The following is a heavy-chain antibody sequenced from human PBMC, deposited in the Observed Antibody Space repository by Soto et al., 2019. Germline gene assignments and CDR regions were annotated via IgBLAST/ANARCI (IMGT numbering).Heavy chain of an antibody. CDR1: GFTFSNYW. D-gene: IGHD2-2*01. CDR2: IDSDGSTT. J-gene: IGHJ4*02. V-gene: IGHV3-74*01. CDR3: ARDYLVVPHRVIDY. Sequence: GGSLRLSCAASGFTFSNYWMHWVHQAPGRGLVWVSHIDSDGSTTTYADSVEGRFTISRDNAKNTLYLQMNSLRAEDTAVYYCARDYLVVPHRVIDYWGQGTLVTVSS.